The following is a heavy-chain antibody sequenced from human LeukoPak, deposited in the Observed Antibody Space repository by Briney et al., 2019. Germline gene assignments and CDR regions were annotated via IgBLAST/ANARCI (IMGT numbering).Heavy chain of an antibody. CDR1: GGTFSSYA. Sequence: ASVKVSCKASGGTFSSYAISWVRQAPGQGLEWMGRIIPILGIANCAQKFQGRVTITADKSTSTAYMELSSLRSEDTAVYYCARDGRNYYDSSGYPDYWGQGTLVTVSS. V-gene: IGHV1-69*04. D-gene: IGHD3-22*01. CDR3: ARDGRNYYDSSGYPDY. J-gene: IGHJ4*02. CDR2: IIPILGIA.